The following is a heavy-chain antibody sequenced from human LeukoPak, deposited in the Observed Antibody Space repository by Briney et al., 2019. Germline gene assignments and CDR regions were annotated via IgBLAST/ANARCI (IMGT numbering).Heavy chain of an antibody. D-gene: IGHD3-10*01. CDR1: GGSISSGSYY. CDR2: IYTSGST. J-gene: IGHJ5*02. CDR3: ARGVDGSGSLEGDWFDP. Sequence: SETLSLTCTVSGGSISSGSYYWSWIRQPAGKGLEWIGRIYTSGSTNYNPSLKSRVTISVDTSKNQFSLKLSSVTAADTAVYYCARGVDGSGSLEGDWFDPWGQGTLVTVSS. V-gene: IGHV4-61*02.